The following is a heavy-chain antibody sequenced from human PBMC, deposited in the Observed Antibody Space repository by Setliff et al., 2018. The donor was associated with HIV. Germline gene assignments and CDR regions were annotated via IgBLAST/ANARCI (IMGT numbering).Heavy chain of an antibody. CDR2: IFGGDAT. J-gene: IGHJ4*02. V-gene: IGHV3-53*05. CDR3: ARGGGRHSLDS. D-gene: IGHD3-16*01. CDR1: GFTVRDNY. Sequence: PGESLRLSCAAPGFTVRDNYFTWVRQGPGMGLECGSVIFGGDATYYADSVQGRFTISRDTSRNMLYLKMNSLRPEHTALYFWARGGGRHSLDSWGQGTLVTVSS.